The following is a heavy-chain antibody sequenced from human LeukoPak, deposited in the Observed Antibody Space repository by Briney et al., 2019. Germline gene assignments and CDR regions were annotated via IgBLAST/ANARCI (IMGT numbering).Heavy chain of an antibody. CDR1: GLTVSSSY. D-gene: IGHD2/OR15-2a*01. Sequence: PGGSLRLSCAASGLTVSSSYMSWVRQAPGQGLEWVSIIYNDGSTYYADSMKGRFTISRDNSKNTLYPQVNSLRAEDTAMYYCARNILFAFDIWGQGTMVTVSS. CDR2: IYNDGST. CDR3: ARNILFAFDI. J-gene: IGHJ3*02. V-gene: IGHV3-53*01.